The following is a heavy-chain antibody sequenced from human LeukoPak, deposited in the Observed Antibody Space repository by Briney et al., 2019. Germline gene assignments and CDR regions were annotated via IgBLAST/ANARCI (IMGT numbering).Heavy chain of an antibody. CDR2: ISYDGSNK. Sequence: PGGSLRLSCAASGFTFSSYGMHWVRQAPGKGLEWVAVISYDGSNKYYADSGKGRFTISRDNSKNSFSLQMNSLRAADTAVYYYVRGGRYSYDYWGRGTLVTVSS. D-gene: IGHD2-15*01. CDR3: VRGGRYSYDY. CDR1: GFTFSSYG. J-gene: IGHJ4*02. V-gene: IGHV3-30*03.